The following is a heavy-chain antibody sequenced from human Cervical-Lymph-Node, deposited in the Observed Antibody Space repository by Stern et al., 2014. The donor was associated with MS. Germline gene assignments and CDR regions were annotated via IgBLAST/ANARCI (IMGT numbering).Heavy chain of an antibody. V-gene: IGHV4-39*01. Sequence: QLQESGPGLVKPSETLSLTCTVSGGSISSSTYYWAWIRQPPGKGLEWIGNIYYSGFTYYNPSLKSRVTISVDMSKNRFSLKLSSVTAADTAIYYCARHDSVPRPSQLYSARDRGPGYFDYWGQGTLVTVSS. CDR2: IYYSGFT. D-gene: IGHD1-26*01. CDR3: ARHDSVPRPSQLYSARDRGPGYFDY. J-gene: IGHJ4*02. CDR1: GGSISSSTYY.